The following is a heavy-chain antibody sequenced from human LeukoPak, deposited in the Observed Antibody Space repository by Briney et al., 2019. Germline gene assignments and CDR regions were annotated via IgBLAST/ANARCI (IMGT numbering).Heavy chain of an antibody. CDR1: GFTVSSNY. D-gene: IGHD3-22*01. CDR3: ASGTMIKPFDY. V-gene: IGHV3-53*01. Sequence: GGSLRLSCAASGFTVSSNYMSWVRQAPGKGLEWVSVIYSGGSTYYADSVKGRFTISRDNSKNTLYLQMNSLRAEDTAVYYCASGTMIKPFDYWGQGTLVTVSS. CDR2: IYSGGST. J-gene: IGHJ4*02.